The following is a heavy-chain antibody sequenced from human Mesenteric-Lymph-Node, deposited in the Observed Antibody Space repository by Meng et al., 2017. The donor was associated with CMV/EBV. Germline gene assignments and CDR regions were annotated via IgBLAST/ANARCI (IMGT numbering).Heavy chain of an antibody. D-gene: IGHD6-13*01. CDR3: ARGMPAAEAIY. V-gene: IGHV4-61*01. J-gene: IGHJ4*02. Sequence: SETLSLTCSVSGGYVNSGSYYWSWIRQPPGKGLEWIGFINYRGSTTYNPSLMSRVTISLDTSMNQFSLTLTSVTAADTAMYYCARGMPAAEAIYWGQGTLVTVSS. CDR2: INYRGST. CDR1: GGYVNSGSYY.